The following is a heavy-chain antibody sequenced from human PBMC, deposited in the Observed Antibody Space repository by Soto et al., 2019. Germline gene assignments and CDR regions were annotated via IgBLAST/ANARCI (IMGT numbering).Heavy chain of an antibody. CDR2: ISSSSSTI. V-gene: IGHV3-48*01. CDR3: ARSDIVVVPAAMPVEDYYYYYYMDV. D-gene: IGHD2-2*01. CDR1: GFTFSSYS. Sequence: GGSLRLSCAASGFTFSSYSMNWVRQAPGKGLEWVSYISSSSSTIYYADSVKGRFTISRDNAKNSLYLQMNSLRAEDTAVYYCARSDIVVVPAAMPVEDYYYYYYMDVWGKGTTVTVSS. J-gene: IGHJ6*03.